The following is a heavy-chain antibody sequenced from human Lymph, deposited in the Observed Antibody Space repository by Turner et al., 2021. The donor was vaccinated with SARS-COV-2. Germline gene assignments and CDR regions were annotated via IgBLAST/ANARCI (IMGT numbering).Heavy chain of an antibody. Sequence: QVQLQESGPGLVKPSQTLSLTCTVSGGSISSGDYYWGWIRQPPGKGLGWIGYIYYSGSTFNNPSLKSRVTISVDTSKNQFSLKLSSVTAADTAVYYCARVVVLRRAYFDYWGQGTLVTVSS. CDR3: ARVVVLRRAYFDY. CDR2: IYYSGST. V-gene: IGHV4-30-4*01. J-gene: IGHJ4*02. CDR1: GGSISSGDYY. D-gene: IGHD2-8*01.